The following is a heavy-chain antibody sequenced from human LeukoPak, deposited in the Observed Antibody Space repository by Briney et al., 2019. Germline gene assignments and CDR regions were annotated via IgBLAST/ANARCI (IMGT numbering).Heavy chain of an antibody. V-gene: IGHV3-30*04. J-gene: IGHJ4*02. D-gene: IGHD5-24*01. Sequence: GGSLRLSCAASGFTFSSYAMHWVRQAPGKGLEWVAVISYDGSNKYYADSVKGRFTISRDNSKNTLYLQINSLRAEDTAVYYCARVRDGYNQGAFDYWGQGTLVTVSS. CDR2: ISYDGSNK. CDR3: ARVRDGYNQGAFDY. CDR1: GFTFSSYA.